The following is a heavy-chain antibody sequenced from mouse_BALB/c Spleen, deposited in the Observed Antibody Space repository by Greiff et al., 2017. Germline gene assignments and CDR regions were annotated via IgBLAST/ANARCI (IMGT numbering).Heavy chain of an antibody. J-gene: IGHJ2*01. V-gene: IGHV1S81*02. CDR1: GYTFTSYW. CDR3: ASPRYFDY. Sequence: VQLRQPGAELVKPGASVKLSCKASGYTFTSYWMHWVKQRPGQGLEWIGEINPSNGRTNYNEKFKSKATLTVDKSSSTAYMQLSSLTSEDSAVYYCASPRYFDYWGQGTTLTVSS. CDR2: INPSNGRT.